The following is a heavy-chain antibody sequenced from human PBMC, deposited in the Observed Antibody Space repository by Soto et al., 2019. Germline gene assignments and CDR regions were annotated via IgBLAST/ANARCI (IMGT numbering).Heavy chain of an antibody. CDR3: ARDGYCSGGSCYMFDY. D-gene: IGHD2-15*01. CDR1: GYTFTSYA. CDR2: INAGNGNT. J-gene: IGHJ4*02. V-gene: IGHV1-3*01. Sequence: QVQLVQSGAEVKKPGASVKVSCKASGYTFTSYAMHWVRQAPRQRLEWMGWINAGNGNTKYSQKFQGRVTITRDTSASTAYMELSSLRSEDTAVYYCARDGYCSGGSCYMFDYWGQGTLVTVSS.